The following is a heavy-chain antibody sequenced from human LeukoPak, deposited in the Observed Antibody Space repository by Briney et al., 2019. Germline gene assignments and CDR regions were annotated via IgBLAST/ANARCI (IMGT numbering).Heavy chain of an antibody. CDR2: INPNSGGT. J-gene: IGHJ5*02. V-gene: IGHV1-2*06. CDR1: GYTFTGYY. D-gene: IGHD6-6*01. Sequence: ASVKVSCKASGYTFTGYYMHWVRQAPGQGLEWMGRINPNSGGTNYAQKFQGRVTMTRDTSISTAYMELSRLRSDDTAVYYCARDLSSSSPWFDPWGQGTLVTVSS. CDR3: ARDLSSSSPWFDP.